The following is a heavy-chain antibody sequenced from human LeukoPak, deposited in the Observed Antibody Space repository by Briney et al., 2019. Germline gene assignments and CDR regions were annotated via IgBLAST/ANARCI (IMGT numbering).Heavy chain of an antibody. D-gene: IGHD3-16*02. CDR2: TYSDGTT. V-gene: IGHV3-53*01. CDR1: GFTVSNNH. J-gene: IGHJ4*02. CDR3: ARSSPFTFGGVIVNPFDS. Sequence: PGGSLRLTCGASGFTVSNNHMSWVRQAPGKGLEWVSITYSDGTTYYADSVKGRFTISRDNSRNTLYVQMNSLRAEDTAVYYCARSSPFTFGGVIVNPFDSWGQGTLVTVSS.